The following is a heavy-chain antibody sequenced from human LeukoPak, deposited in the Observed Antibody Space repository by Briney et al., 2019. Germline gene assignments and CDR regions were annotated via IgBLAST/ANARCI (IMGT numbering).Heavy chain of an antibody. CDR1: GYTFTSYY. V-gene: IGHV1-46*01. D-gene: IGHD2-2*01. Sequence: ASVKVSCKASGYTFTSYYMHWVRQAPGQGLEWMGIINPSGGSKSYAQKFQGRVTMTRDTSTSTVYMELSSLRSEDTAVYYCARDRVGVVVPAAMPIDWGQGTLVTVSS. CDR3: ARDRVGVVVPAAMPID. J-gene: IGHJ4*02. CDR2: INPSGGSK.